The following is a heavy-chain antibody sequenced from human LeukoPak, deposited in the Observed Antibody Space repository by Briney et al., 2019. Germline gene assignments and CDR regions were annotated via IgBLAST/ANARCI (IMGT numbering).Heavy chain of an antibody. Sequence: GGSLRLFCAASGFTVSSNYMSWVRQAPGKGLEWVSVIYSGGSTYYADSVKGRFTISRDNSKNTLYLQMNSLRAEDTAVYYCARLSKIYSIFDYWRQGTLVTVSS. D-gene: IGHD2-15*01. CDR3: ARLSKIYSIFDY. CDR1: GFTVSSNY. CDR2: IYSGGST. V-gene: IGHV3-53*01. J-gene: IGHJ4*02.